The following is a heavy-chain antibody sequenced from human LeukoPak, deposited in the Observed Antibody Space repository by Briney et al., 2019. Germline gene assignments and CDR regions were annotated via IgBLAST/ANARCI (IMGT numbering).Heavy chain of an antibody. D-gene: IGHD1-26*01. CDR3: ARGGPGAEILGFFNHGTFFDY. CDR1: GFTVSSSY. V-gene: IGHV3-53*01. Sequence: GGSLRLSCAASGFTVSSSYMSWVRQAPGKGLEWVSLIQTNENTYYADSVKGRFTISRDNSKNTLYLQMNSLRAEDTAVYYCARGGPGAEILGFFNHGTFFDYWGQGALVTVSS. J-gene: IGHJ4*02. CDR2: IQTNENT.